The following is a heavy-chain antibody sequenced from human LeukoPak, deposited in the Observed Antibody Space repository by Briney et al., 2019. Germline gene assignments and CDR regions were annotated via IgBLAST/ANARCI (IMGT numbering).Heavy chain of an antibody. CDR2: INPNSGGT. CDR1: GYTFTGYY. J-gene: IGHJ4*02. V-gene: IGHV1-2*06. Sequence: ASVKVSWKASGYTFTGYYMHWVRQAPGQGLEWMGRINPNSGGTKYAKKFQGRVNMTRGTAMSTAYMEMGRLRSDDTAVYYCARILLCSGGSCPSVGVDYWGQGTLVTVSS. CDR3: ARILLCSGGSCPSVGVDY. D-gene: IGHD2-15*01.